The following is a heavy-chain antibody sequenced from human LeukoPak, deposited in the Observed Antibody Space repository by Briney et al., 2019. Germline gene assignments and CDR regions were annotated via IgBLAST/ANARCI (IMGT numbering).Heavy chain of an antibody. V-gene: IGHV1-8*01. CDR1: GYTFTTCD. J-gene: IGHJ4*02. Sequence: ASVKVSCKASGYTFTTCDINWVRQATGQGLEWMGWMNPNSGNTGYGQSFQGRITMTRDISIDTAYMELSNLTSGVTTIYYCTRWSSGLRDNWGQGTLVTVSA. CDR3: TRWSSGLRDN. D-gene: IGHD6-19*01. CDR2: MNPNSGNT.